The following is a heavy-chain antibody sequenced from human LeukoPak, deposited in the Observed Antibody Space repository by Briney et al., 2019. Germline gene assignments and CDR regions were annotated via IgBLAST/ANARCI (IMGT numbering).Heavy chain of an antibody. V-gene: IGHV3-7*03. CDR3: ASGQQLGY. D-gene: IGHD6-13*01. Sequence: GGSLRLSCAASGFTSSTYWMSWVRQAPGTGLEGVANIKQDGSEKHHVDFVKARFTISRDNAKNSLYLQMNSLRAEDTAVYYCASGQQLGYWGQGTLVTVSS. J-gene: IGHJ4*02. CDR2: IKQDGSEK. CDR1: GFTSSTYW.